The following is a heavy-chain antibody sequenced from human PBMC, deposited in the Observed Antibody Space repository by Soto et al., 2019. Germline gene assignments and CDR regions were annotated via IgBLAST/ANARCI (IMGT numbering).Heavy chain of an antibody. V-gene: IGHV4-59*01. CDR3: ARGQGFAGRFAL. D-gene: IGHD3-10*01. CDR1: GGSITADY. J-gene: IGHJ5*02. Sequence: KPSETLSLTCTVSGGSITADYWSWIRQSPGKGLEWIAYRYYGGNIRKNPSLESRVAISVDRSKTQLSLELTSVTAADTAVYYCARGQGFAGRFALWGRGILVTVSS. CDR2: RYYGGNI.